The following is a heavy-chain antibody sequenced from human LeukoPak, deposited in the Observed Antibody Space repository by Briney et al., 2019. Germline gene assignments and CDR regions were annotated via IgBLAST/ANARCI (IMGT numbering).Heavy chain of an antibody. CDR3: ARDKYEYYYGSGTLDY. V-gene: IGHV3-30*02. CDR2: IRYDGSNK. CDR1: GFTFSSYG. Sequence: PGGSLRLSCAASGFTFSSYGMHWVRQAPGKGLEWVAFIRYDGSNKYYADSVKGRFTISRDNSKNTLYLQMNSLRAEDTAVYYCARDKYEYYYGSGTLDYWGQGTLVTVSS. J-gene: IGHJ4*02. D-gene: IGHD3-10*01.